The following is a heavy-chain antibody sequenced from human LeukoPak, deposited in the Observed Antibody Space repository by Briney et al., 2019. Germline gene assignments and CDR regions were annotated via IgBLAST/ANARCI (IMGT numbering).Heavy chain of an antibody. D-gene: IGHD3-16*01. Sequence: PGGSLRLSCAASGFTISNYAIHWVRQAPGKGPEYVSGISTNGGNTYYANSVKGRFDISRDNSKNTLYLQMGSLRAEDMAVYYCARDLDPGFGGAIDYWGQGTLVTVSS. CDR2: ISTNGGNT. CDR1: GFTISNYA. V-gene: IGHV3-64*01. J-gene: IGHJ4*02. CDR3: ARDLDPGFGGAIDY.